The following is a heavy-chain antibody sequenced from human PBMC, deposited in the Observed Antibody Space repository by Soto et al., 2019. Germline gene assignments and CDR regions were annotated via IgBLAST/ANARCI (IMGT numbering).Heavy chain of an antibody. CDR3: VKRGRNWGAFDF. J-gene: IGHJ3*01. CDR1: GFILNNYA. D-gene: IGHD7-27*01. CDR2: IGGTDGDSDGVP. V-gene: IGHV3-23*01. Sequence: VQLLESGGDLVQPGGSLRLSCVASGFILNNYAMSWVRQAPGKGLEWVSTIGGTDGDSDGVPWYEDSVKGRFTISRVSSSNTLFLHTYNLRAEGSSLYYCVKRGRNWGAFDFWGQGTTVVVSS.